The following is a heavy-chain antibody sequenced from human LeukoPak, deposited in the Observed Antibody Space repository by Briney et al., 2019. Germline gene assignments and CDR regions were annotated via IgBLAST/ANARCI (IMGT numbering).Heavy chain of an antibody. D-gene: IGHD1-14*01. CDR2: IHRSGST. Sequence: SGTLSLTCTVSLDSTTSNFWSWVRQPPGKGQEWIGEIHRSGSTNYNPSLQSRVTISIDRSKNQIALELSSVTAADTAVYYCAREIVGGFNPGAYWGQGTLVTVSS. CDR3: AREIVGGFNPGAY. J-gene: IGHJ4*02. CDR1: LDSTTSNF. V-gene: IGHV4-4*02.